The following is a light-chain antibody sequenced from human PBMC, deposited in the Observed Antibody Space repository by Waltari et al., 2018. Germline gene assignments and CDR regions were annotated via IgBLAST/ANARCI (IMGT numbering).Light chain of an antibody. CDR1: ESVASN. CDR3: QQYNNWPPST. J-gene: IGKJ1*01. V-gene: IGKV3-15*01. Sequence: EIVLTQSPATLSLSPGERATLSCRASESVASNLAWYQQKPGQAPKLLIFHASTRATGIPAKFSGSCCGTEFTLTISSLQSEDCAVYYCQQYNNWPPSTFGQGTKVEIK. CDR2: HAS.